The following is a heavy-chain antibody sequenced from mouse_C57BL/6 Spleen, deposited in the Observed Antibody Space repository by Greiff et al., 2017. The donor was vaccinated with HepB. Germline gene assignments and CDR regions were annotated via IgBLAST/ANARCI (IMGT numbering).Heavy chain of an antibody. CDR1: GFTFSSYG. CDR2: ISSGGSYT. CDR3: ARHGYGSSWAY. J-gene: IGHJ3*01. V-gene: IGHV5-6*01. D-gene: IGHD1-1*01. Sequence: DVHLVESGGDLVKPGGSLKLSCAASGFTFSSYGMSWVRQTPDKRLEWVATISSGGSYTYYPDSVKGRFTISRDNAKNTLYLQMSSLKSEDTAMYYCARHGYGSSWAYWGQGTLVTVSA.